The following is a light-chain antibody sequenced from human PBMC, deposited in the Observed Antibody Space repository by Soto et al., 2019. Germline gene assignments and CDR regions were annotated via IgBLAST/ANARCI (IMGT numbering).Light chain of an antibody. Sequence: QSALTQPPSASGSPGQSVTISCTGTSSDVGGYNYVSWYQQNPGKVPKLMIYEVNKRPSGVPDRFSGSNSGNTASLTVSGLQAEDEADYYCTSYAGGNNVFGTGTQLAVL. CDR2: EVN. V-gene: IGLV2-8*01. J-gene: IGLJ1*01. CDR1: SSDVGGYNY. CDR3: TSYAGGNNV.